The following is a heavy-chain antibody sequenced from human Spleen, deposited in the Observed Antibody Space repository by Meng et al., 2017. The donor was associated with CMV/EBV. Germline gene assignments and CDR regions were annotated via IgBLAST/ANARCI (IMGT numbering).Heavy chain of an antibody. CDR2: ISSSGSTI. D-gene: IGHD3-16*01. J-gene: IGHJ4*02. V-gene: IGHV3-48*03. CDR3: ARDWDFDC. Sequence: LSLTCAVSGFTFSSYEMNWVRQAPGKGLEWVSYISSSGSTIYYADSVKGRFTISRDNAKNSLYLQMNSLRAEDTAVYFCARDWDFDCWGQGTLVTVSS. CDR1: GFTFSSYE.